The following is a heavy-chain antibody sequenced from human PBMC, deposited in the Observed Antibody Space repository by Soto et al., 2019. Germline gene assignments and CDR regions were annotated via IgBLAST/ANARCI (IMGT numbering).Heavy chain of an antibody. CDR3: AITANSDFAY. V-gene: IGHV4-4*02. D-gene: IGHD5-18*01. Sequence: PSETLSLTCAVSGGSISSSNCWTWVRQPPGKGLEWIGEIYHSGTTNYNPSLKSRVVISGDRSRNHLSLTLSSVTAADTAVYYCAITANSDFAYWGQCILFTVSS. CDR2: IYHSGTT. CDR1: GGSISSSNC. J-gene: IGHJ4*02.